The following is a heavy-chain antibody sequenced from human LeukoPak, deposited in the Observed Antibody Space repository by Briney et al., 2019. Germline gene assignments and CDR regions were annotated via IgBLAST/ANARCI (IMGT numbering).Heavy chain of an antibody. CDR2: INGNSGGT. V-gene: IGHV1-2*02. Sequence: GASVKVSCKASGYTLTDYYMRWVRQAPGQGLEWMGWINGNSGGTKYAQKFQGRVTMTRDTSISTAYMELSRLRSDDTAVYYCARNLGSGLYAIDYWGQGTLATVSS. CDR3: ARNLGSGLYAIDY. D-gene: IGHD6-19*01. J-gene: IGHJ4*02. CDR1: GYTLTDYY.